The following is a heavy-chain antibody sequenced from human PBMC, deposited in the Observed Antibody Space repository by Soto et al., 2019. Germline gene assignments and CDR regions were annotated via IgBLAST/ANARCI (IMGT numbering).Heavy chain of an antibody. J-gene: IGHJ5*02. CDR2: IYYSGST. CDR3: ARSVFP. CDR1: GGSISSGGYY. V-gene: IGHV4-31*03. Sequence: QVQLQESGPGLVKPSQTLSLTCTVSGGSISSGGYYWNWIRQHPGKGLEWIGYIYYSGSTYYNPSPKSRVNKSVDTSKNPFSLKLSFVTAADNAVYYCARSVFPWGQGTLVTVSS.